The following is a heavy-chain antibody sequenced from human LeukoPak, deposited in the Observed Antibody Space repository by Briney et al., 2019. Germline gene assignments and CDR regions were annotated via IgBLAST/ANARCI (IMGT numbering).Heavy chain of an antibody. J-gene: IGHJ3*02. Sequence: SETLSLTCDVSGGSITNYYWSWIRQPPGKGLEWIGYINYSGITNNNPSLESRVTMSVDASKSQVSLKVTSVTVADTAVYYCARLTDLGLPDAFDIWGRGTLVTVSS. V-gene: IGHV4-59*01. CDR1: GGSITNYY. CDR3: ARLTDLGLPDAFDI. D-gene: IGHD4/OR15-4a*01. CDR2: INYSGIT.